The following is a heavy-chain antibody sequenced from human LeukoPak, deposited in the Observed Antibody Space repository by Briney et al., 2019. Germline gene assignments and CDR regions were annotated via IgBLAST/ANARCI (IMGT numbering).Heavy chain of an antibody. CDR3: ATLSSWVGAHFDY. Sequence: SETLSLTCTVSGGSISSYYWSWIRQPPGKGLEWIGYIYYSGSTNYNPSLKSRVTISVDTSKNQFSLKLSSVTAADTAVYYCATLSSWVGAHFDYWGQGTLVTVSS. D-gene: IGHD1-26*01. CDR2: IYYSGST. CDR1: GGSISSYY. J-gene: IGHJ4*02. V-gene: IGHV4-59*08.